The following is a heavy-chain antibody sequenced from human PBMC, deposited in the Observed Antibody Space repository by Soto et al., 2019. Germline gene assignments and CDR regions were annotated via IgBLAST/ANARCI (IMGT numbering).Heavy chain of an antibody. J-gene: IGHJ4*02. Sequence: QVQLQESGPGLVKPSETLSLTCTVSGGSISSYYWSWIRQPPGKGLEWIGYIYYSGSTNYNPFLKSRVTISVDTSKNQFSLKLSSVTAADTAVYYCARTGTTIGESDYWGQGTLVTVSS. CDR1: GGSISSYY. D-gene: IGHD1-7*01. V-gene: IGHV4-59*01. CDR3: ARTGTTIGESDY. CDR2: IYYSGST.